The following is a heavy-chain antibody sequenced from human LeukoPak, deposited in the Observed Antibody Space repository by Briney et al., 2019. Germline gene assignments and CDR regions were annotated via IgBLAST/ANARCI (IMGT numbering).Heavy chain of an antibody. CDR3: AKAVAWPLSYYSGMEA. Sequence: ASVKVSCKASGYTFTSYAMHWVRQAPGQRLEWMGWINAGNGNTKYSQKFQGRVTITRDTSASTAYMELSSLRSEDTAVYYCAKAVAWPLSYYSGMEAWGKGPRSPSPQ. V-gene: IGHV1-3*01. J-gene: IGHJ6*04. D-gene: IGHD4-23*01. CDR1: GYTFTSYA. CDR2: INAGNGNT.